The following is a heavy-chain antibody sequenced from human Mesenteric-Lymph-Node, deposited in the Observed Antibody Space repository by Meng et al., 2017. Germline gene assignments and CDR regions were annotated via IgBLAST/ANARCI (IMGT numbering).Heavy chain of an antibody. J-gene: IGHJ5*02. CDR1: GFIFSSYE. V-gene: IGHV3-48*03. Sequence: GGSLRLSCEASGFIFSSYEMNWVRQAPGKGLEWISYIDASGSTKYYADSVKGRFTISRDNAKDSLYLQLNSLRAGDTSVYYCAREACYSGGSCNSNWFDPWGPGTLVTVSS. D-gene: IGHD2-15*01. CDR2: IDASGSTK. CDR3: AREACYSGGSCNSNWFDP.